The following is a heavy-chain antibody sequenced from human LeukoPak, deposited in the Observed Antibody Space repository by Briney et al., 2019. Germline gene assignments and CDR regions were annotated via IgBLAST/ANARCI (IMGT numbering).Heavy chain of an antibody. CDR2: INHSGST. D-gene: IGHD1-26*01. V-gene: IGHV4-34*01. CDR3: VRGIVGGGWFDP. J-gene: IGHJ5*02. CDR1: GGSFSGYY. Sequence: SETLSLTCAVYGGSFSGYYWSWIRQPPGKGLEWIGEINHSGSTNYNPSLKSRVTISVDTSKNQFSLKLSSVTAADTAVYYCVRGIVGGGWFDPWGQGTLVTVSS.